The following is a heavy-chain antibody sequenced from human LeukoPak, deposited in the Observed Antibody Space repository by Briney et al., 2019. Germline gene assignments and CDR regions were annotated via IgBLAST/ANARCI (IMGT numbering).Heavy chain of an antibody. D-gene: IGHD1-26*01. CDR2: IYYSGTT. Sequence: PSETLSLTCTVSSGFISSYYWSWIRQTPGKELEWIGYIYYSGTTNYNPSLNSRVTISLDASNKQLSLTLSSVTAEDTAVYYCASLELIGEKRGAFHTWGQGTVVTVSS. CDR1: SGFISSYY. CDR3: ASLELIGEKRGAFHT. V-gene: IGHV4-59*13. J-gene: IGHJ3*02.